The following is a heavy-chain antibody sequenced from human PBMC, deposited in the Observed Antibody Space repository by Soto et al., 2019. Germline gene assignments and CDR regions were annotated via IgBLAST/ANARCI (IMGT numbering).Heavy chain of an antibody. CDR2: INPNSCVT. CDR1: GYTFTGYY. V-gene: IGHV1-2*04. CDR3: ARDAFFFGIAASSSNWFDP. D-gene: IGHD6-13*01. J-gene: IGHJ5*02. Sequence: ASVKVSCKASGYTFTGYYMHWVRQAPGQGLEWMGWINPNSCVTKYAQKFQGWVTMTRDTSISTAYMELSRLRSDDTAVYYCARDAFFFGIAASSSNWFDPWGQGTPVTVSS.